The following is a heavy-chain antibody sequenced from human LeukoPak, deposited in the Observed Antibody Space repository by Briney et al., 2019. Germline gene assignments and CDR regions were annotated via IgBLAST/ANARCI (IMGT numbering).Heavy chain of an antibody. Sequence: GASVKVSCKASGYTFTSYGISWVRQAPGQGLEWMGWISAYNGNTNYAQKLQGRVTMTTDTSTSTAYMELRSLRSDDTVVYYCARVLGYYDSSGYSLADYWGQGTLVTVSS. V-gene: IGHV1-18*01. CDR2: ISAYNGNT. D-gene: IGHD3-22*01. J-gene: IGHJ4*02. CDR1: GYTFTSYG. CDR3: ARVLGYYDSSGYSLADY.